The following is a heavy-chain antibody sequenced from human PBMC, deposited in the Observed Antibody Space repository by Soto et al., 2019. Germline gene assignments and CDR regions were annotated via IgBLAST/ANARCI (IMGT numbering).Heavy chain of an antibody. CDR2: IFSNDEK. D-gene: IGHD5-12*01. J-gene: IGHJ4*02. V-gene: IGHV2-26*01. Sequence: QVTLKESGPVLVNPTETLTLTCTVSGFSLSNARMGVSWIRQPPGKALEWLAHIFSNDEKSYSTSLKSRLTISKDTSKSQVVLTMTNMDPVDTATYYCARIHRGYGGATRSDYWGQGTLVTVSS. CDR1: GFSLSNARMG. CDR3: ARIHRGYGGATRSDY.